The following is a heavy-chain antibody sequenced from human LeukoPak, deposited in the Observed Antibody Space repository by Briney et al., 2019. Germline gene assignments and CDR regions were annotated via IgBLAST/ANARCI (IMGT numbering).Heavy chain of an antibody. J-gene: IGHJ4*02. CDR2: IYYSGST. D-gene: IGHD1-20*01. Sequence: SETLSLTCTVSGGSISSGGYYWSWIRQHPGKGLEWIGYIYYSGSTYYNPSLKSRVTISVDTSKNQFSLKLSSVTAADTAVYYCARGINNWSYFDYWGQGTLVTVSS. CDR1: GGSISSGGYY. V-gene: IGHV4-31*03. CDR3: ARGINNWSYFDY.